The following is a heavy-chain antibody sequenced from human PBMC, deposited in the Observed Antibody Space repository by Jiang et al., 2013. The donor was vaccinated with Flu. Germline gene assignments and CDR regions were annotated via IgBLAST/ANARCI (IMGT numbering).Heavy chain of an antibody. CDR3: ARSPDSFYGMDV. CDR2: IYHSGST. D-gene: IGHD1-14*01. Sequence: PGLVKPSETLSLTCAISDYSISSDYYWGWIRQPPGKGLEWIGSIYHSGSTNYNPSLKSRVTISVDKSKNQFSLKLSSVTAADTAVYYCARSPDSFYGMDVWGQGTTVTVSS. CDR1: DYSISSDYY. V-gene: IGHV4-38-2*01. J-gene: IGHJ6*02.